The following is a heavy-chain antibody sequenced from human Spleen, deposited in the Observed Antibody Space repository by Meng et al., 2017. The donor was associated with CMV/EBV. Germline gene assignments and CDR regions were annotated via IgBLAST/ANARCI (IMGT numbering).Heavy chain of an antibody. CDR3: ARDFLSYYYYYYGMDV. CDR1: GFTFSSYS. J-gene: IGHJ6*02. Sequence: GESLKISCAASGFTFSSYSMNWVRQAPGKGLEWVSYISSSSSTIYYADSVKGRFTISRDNAKNSLYLQMNSLRAEDTAVYYCARDFLSYYYYYYGMDVWGQGTTVTVSS. V-gene: IGHV3-48*04. CDR2: ISSSSSTI.